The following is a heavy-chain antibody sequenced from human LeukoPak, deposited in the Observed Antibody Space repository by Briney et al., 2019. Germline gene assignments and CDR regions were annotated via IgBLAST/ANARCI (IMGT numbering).Heavy chain of an antibody. CDR1: GFTFSTYA. CDR3: ARDTYSGSWSPLIY. D-gene: IGHD6-13*01. Sequence: GGSLRLSCAGSGFTFSTYAMYWVRQAPGMGLEWVAVVSSDANNAYYADSVKGRFTISRDNSKNTLFLQMNSLRADDTAVYYCARDTYSGSWSPLIYWGQGTLVTVSS. CDR2: VSSDANNA. V-gene: IGHV3-30-3*01. J-gene: IGHJ4*02.